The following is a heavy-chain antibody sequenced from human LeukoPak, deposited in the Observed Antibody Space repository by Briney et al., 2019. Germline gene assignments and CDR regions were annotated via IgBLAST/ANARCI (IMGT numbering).Heavy chain of an antibody. J-gene: IGHJ6*02. V-gene: IGHV4-4*07. CDR1: GGSISSYY. CDR3: AREPRVAAAGSYYYYYGMDV. Sequence: SETLSLTCTVSGGSISSYYWSWIRQPAGKGLEWIGRIYTSGSTNYNPSLKSRVTMSVDTSKNQFSLKLSSVTAADTAVYYCAREPRVAAAGSYYYYYGMDVWGQGTTVTVSS. CDR2: IYTSGST. D-gene: IGHD6-13*01.